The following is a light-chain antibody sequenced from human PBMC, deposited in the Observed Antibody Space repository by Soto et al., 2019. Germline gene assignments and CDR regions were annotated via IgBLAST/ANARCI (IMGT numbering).Light chain of an antibody. V-gene: IGKV3D-20*02. J-gene: IGKJ3*01. CDR2: DAS. CDR1: HSVSRTY. CDR3: QQRSNWPGT. Sequence: EIVMTQSPGTLSLSPGERATLSCRASHSVSRTYLTWYQQKPGQAPRLLIYDASNRATGIPARFSGSGSGTDFTLTISSLEPEDFAVYYCQQRSNWPGTFGPGTKVDIK.